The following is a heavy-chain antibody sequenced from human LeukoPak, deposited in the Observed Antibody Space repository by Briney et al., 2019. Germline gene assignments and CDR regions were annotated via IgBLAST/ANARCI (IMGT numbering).Heavy chain of an antibody. V-gene: IGHV4-34*01. CDR2: ISHRGRT. CDR3: ARTSVLRYFDWPLDY. Sequence: SETLSLTCAVYGGSLSDYYWSWIRQSPGKGLEWIGEISHRGRTYYNPSLKSRVTISVDTSKNQFSLKLSSVTAADTAVYYCARTSVLRYFDWPLDYWGQGTLVTVSS. J-gene: IGHJ4*02. CDR1: GGSLSDYY. D-gene: IGHD3-9*01.